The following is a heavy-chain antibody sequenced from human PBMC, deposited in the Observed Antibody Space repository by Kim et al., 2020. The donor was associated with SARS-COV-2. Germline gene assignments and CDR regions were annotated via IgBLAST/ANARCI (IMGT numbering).Heavy chain of an antibody. D-gene: IGHD3-3*01. V-gene: IGHV3-48*03. CDR3: ARVNYDFWSGYFHYYYMDV. Sequence: GGSLRLSCAASGFTFSSYEMNWVRQAPGKGLEWVSYISSSGSTIYYADSVKGRFTISRDNAKNSLYLQMNSLRAEDTAVYYCARVNYDFWSGYFHYYYMDVWGKGTTVTVSS. J-gene: IGHJ6*03. CDR1: GFTFSSYE. CDR2: ISSSGSTI.